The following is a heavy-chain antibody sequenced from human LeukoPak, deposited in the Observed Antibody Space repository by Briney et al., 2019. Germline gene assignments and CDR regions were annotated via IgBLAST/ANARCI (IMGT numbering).Heavy chain of an antibody. J-gene: IGHJ4*02. CDR2: IYYIGST. CDR3: ARWFCGGGSCRGAVDY. D-gene: IGHD2-15*01. V-gene: IGHV4-59*01. Sequence: SETLSLTCTVSAGSLSGYSWTWIRQPPGKGLEWIGYIYYIGSTNYNPSLNSRVAISLDTYKNQFSLKLNSVTAADTAVYYCARWFCGGGSCRGAVDYWGQGTLVTVSS. CDR1: AGSLSGYS.